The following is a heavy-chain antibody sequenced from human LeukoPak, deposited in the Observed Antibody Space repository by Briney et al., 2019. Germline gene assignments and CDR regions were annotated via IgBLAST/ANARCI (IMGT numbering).Heavy chain of an antibody. CDR1: GGSISSSSYY. J-gene: IGHJ5*02. CDR3: ARGIRVDSNWFDP. D-gene: IGHD1-14*01. Sequence: PSETLSLTCTVSGGSISSSSYYWGWIRQPPGKGLEWIGYIYYSGSTNYNPSLKSRVTISVDTSKNQFSLKLSSVTAADTAVYYCARGIRVDSNWFDPWGQGTLVTVSS. CDR2: IYYSGST. V-gene: IGHV4-61*05.